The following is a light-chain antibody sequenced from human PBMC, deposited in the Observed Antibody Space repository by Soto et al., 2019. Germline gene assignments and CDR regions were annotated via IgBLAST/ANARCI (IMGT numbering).Light chain of an antibody. CDR2: GAS. CDR3: QQHADWPLT. J-gene: IGKJ4*01. Sequence: EIGMTQSPTTLSLSPGEGATLSCRASQAISNNVGWYQQKPGQAPRLLMYGASTRATGVPGRFSGSWSGTKFTLTITSLQSEDFAVYYCQQHADWPLTFGGGTKVEIK. CDR1: QAISNN. V-gene: IGKV3-15*01.